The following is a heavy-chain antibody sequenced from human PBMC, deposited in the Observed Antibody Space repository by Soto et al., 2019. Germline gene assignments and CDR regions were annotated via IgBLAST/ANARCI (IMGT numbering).Heavy chain of an antibody. J-gene: IGHJ4*02. CDR3: ARIAGDYYDSSSHYFDC. Sequence: ESGPTLVNPTQTLTLTCTFSGFSLSTSGMCVSWIRQPPGKALEWLALIDWDDDKYYSTSLKTRLTISKDTSKNQVVLTMTNMDPVDTATYYCARIAGDYYDSSSHYFDCWGQGTLVTVSS. CDR2: IDWDDDK. V-gene: IGHV2-70*01. CDR1: GFSLSTSGMC. D-gene: IGHD3-22*01.